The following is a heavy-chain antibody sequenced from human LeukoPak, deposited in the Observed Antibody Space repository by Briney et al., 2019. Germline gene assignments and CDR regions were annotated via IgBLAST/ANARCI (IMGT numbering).Heavy chain of an antibody. D-gene: IGHD6-13*01. Sequence: SETLSLTCAVSGGSSSSSNWWSWVRQPPGKGLEWIGEIYHSGSTNYNPSLKSRVTISVDTSKNQFSLKLSSVTAADTAFYYRARAPGYSSSWRWFDPWGQGTLVTVSS. CDR1: GGSSSSSNW. V-gene: IGHV4-4*02. CDR2: IYHSGST. J-gene: IGHJ5*02. CDR3: ARAPGYSSSWRWFDP.